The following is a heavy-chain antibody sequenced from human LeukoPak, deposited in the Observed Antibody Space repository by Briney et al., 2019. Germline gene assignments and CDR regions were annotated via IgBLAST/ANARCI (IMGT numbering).Heavy chain of an antibody. J-gene: IGHJ4*02. Sequence: GGSLRLSCVVSGVTFSSHWMSWVRQAPGKGLEWVANIKQDGSERYYVDSVKGRFTISRDNAKNSVFLQMNSLRAEDTAVYYCARDPNLYSGTYDTYWGQGTLVTVSS. CDR3: ARDPNLYSGTYDTY. D-gene: IGHD1-26*01. V-gene: IGHV3-7*03. CDR1: GVTFSSHW. CDR2: IKQDGSER.